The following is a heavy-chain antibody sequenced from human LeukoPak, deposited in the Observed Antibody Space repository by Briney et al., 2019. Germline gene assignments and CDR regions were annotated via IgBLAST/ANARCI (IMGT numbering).Heavy chain of an antibody. J-gene: IGHJ4*02. V-gene: IGHV4-59*11. CDR2: IYYSGST. CDR3: ARAANWGSAFDY. CDR1: GGSISSHY. Sequence: PSETLSLTCTVSGGSISSHYWGWIRQPPGEGLEWIGYIYYSGSTNYNPSLKSRVTISVDTSKNQFSLKLSSVTAADTAVYYCARAANWGSAFDYWGQGTLVTVSS. D-gene: IGHD7-27*01.